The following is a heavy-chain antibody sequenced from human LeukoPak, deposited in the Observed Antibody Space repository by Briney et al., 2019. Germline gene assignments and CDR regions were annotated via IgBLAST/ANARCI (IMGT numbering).Heavy chain of an antibody. CDR3: AKEDYDSSGFAFDC. CDR2: ISGRGDNT. D-gene: IGHD3-22*01. Sequence: PGGSLRLSCAASGLTFSNYAIYWVRQAPGKGLEWVSAISGRGDNTYYADSVKGRFTISRDNSKNTLSLQMNSLRAEDTAVYYCAKEDYDSSGFAFDCWGQGTLVTVSS. V-gene: IGHV3-23*01. J-gene: IGHJ4*02. CDR1: GLTFSNYA.